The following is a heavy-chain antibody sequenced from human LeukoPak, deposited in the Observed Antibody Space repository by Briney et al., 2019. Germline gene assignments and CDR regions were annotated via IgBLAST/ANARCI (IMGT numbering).Heavy chain of an antibody. J-gene: IGHJ4*02. CDR3: AKGRGTTVTSAANY. V-gene: IGHV3-23*01. Sequence: SGGSLRLSCAASGFTFSSYAMSWVRQAPGKGLEWVSSISGSNDNTYYADSVKDRFTISRDNSKNTLSLKMNSLRAEDTAVYYCAKGRGTTVTSAANYWGQGTLVTVSS. D-gene: IGHD4-17*01. CDR2: ISGSNDNT. CDR1: GFTFSSYA.